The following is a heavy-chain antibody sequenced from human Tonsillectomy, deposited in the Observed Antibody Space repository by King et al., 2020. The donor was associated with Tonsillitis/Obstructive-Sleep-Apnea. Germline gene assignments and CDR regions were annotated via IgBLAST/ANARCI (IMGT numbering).Heavy chain of an antibody. CDR2: IYDSGRT. D-gene: IGHD5-24*01. Sequence: VQLQESGPGLVKPSETLSLTCSVSGGSVRSVHYFWNWIRQPPGKGLEWLGYIYDSGRTEYNPSLKSRVTLSMDKSKNLFSLKLTSMTAADTAIYYCARAGRRDGYNGIDYWGQGSLVTVSS. CDR1: GGSVRSVHYF. J-gene: IGHJ4*02. V-gene: IGHV4-61*03. CDR3: ARAGRRDGYNGIDY.